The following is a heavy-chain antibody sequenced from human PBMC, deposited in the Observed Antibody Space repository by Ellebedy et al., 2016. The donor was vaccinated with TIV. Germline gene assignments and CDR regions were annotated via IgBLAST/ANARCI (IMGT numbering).Heavy chain of an antibody. D-gene: IGHD4/OR15-4a*01. J-gene: IGHJ5*02. CDR2: IYPRDSDS. V-gene: IGHV5-51*01. CDR3: ARSGMYFFTAGTSDDYLDP. CDR1: GYNFDSYW. Sequence: GESLKISCQGSGYNFDSYWIAWVRQMPGKGLEWMGFIYPRDSDSRYSPSFEGQVTFSVDKSTRTAYLQWGSLKASDTAMYYCARSGMYFFTAGTSDDYLDPWGQGTLVTVSS.